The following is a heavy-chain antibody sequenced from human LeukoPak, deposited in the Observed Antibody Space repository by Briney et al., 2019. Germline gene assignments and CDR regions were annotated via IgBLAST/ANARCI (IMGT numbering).Heavy chain of an antibody. CDR1: GYTFTSYG. CDR3: AREDSRRGSRGYLGY. J-gene: IGHJ4*02. D-gene: IGHD2-15*01. V-gene: IGHV1-18*01. Sequence: GASVKVSCKASGYTFTSYGISWVRQAPGQGLEWMGWISGYNGNTNYAQKLQGRVTMSTDTSTSTAYMELRSLRSDDTAVYYCAREDSRRGSRGYLGYWGQGTLVTVSS. CDR2: ISGYNGNT.